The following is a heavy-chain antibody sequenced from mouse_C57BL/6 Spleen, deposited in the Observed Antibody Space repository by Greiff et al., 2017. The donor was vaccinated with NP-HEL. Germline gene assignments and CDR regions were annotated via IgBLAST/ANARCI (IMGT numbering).Heavy chain of an antibody. CDR1: GYTFTDYA. J-gene: IGHJ4*01. Sequence: QVQLKQSGPELVRPGVSVKISCKGSGYTFTDYAMHWVKQSHAKSLEWIGVISTYYGDASYNQKFKDKATMTVDKSSSTAYMELARLTSEDSAVYYCAERDFATVVEGYAMDYWGQGTSVTVSS. CDR2: ISTYYGDA. D-gene: IGHD1-1*01. CDR3: AERDFATVVEGYAMDY. V-gene: IGHV1-67*01.